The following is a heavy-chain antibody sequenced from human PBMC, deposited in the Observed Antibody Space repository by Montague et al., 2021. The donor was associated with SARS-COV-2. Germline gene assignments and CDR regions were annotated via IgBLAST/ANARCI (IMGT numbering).Heavy chain of an antibody. D-gene: IGHD2-15*01. CDR3: ARHYSATLPAVY. CDR1: GGSISRGD. Sequence: SETRARTGTGAGGSISRGDGSGFRQPPGKGREWSGYISDRGRTNDNPARTRGATMSGETSKNQVSQKVNSGTAADTAVYYCARHYSATLPAVYWGQGTLVTVSS. CDR2: ISDRGRT. V-gene: IGHV4-59*08. J-gene: IGHJ4*02.